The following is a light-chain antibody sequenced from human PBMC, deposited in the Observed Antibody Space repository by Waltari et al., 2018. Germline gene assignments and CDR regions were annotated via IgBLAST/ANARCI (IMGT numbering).Light chain of an antibody. CDR3: QQDVSSPVT. Sequence: EIVLTQSPGTLSLSPGERATLSFRVSQSVSSTYLAWYQQKAGQAPRHLIYGSYTRETGIPDRFVGSGAGTKCTLASSRLEPEDFAVYYWQQDVSSPVTFGGGTKVEIK. V-gene: IGKV3-20*01. J-gene: IGKJ4*02. CDR1: QSVSSTY. CDR2: GSY.